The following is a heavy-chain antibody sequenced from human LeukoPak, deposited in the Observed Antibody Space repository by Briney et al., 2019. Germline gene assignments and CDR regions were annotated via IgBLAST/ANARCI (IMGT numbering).Heavy chain of an antibody. CDR1: GFTFSSYA. D-gene: IGHD3-3*01. J-gene: IGHJ4*02. V-gene: IGHV3-23*01. CDR2: ISGSGDNT. Sequence: PGGSLRLSCAASGFTFSSYAMSWVRQAPGKGLEWVSGISGSGDNTYYADSVKGRFTISRDNSKNTLYVQVNSLRAEDTAVYYCAKDGRVSYYDFWSGYYTDYWGQGTLVTVSS. CDR3: AKDGRVSYYDFWSGYYTDY.